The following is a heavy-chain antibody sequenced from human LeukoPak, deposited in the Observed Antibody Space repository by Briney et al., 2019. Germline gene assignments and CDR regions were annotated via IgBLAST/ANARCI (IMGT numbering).Heavy chain of an antibody. CDR3: ARGPGPLYYYDSSGYYYMGY. V-gene: IGHV1-8*01. J-gene: IGHJ4*02. CDR2: MNPNSGNT. Sequence: ASVKVSCKASGYTFTSYDINWVRQATGQGLEWMGWMNPNSGNTGYAQKFQGRVTMTRNTSISTAYMELSSLRSEDTAVYYCARGPGPLYYYDSSGYYYMGYWGQGTLVTVSS. CDR1: GYTFTSYD. D-gene: IGHD3-22*01.